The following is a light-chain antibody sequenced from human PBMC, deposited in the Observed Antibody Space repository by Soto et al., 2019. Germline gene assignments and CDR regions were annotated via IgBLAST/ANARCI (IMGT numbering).Light chain of an antibody. Sequence: EIVMTQSPATLYVSPGERATVSYRASQSVSSNLAWYQQKPGQAPRLVIYAASTRATGIPARFSGSGSGTELTLTISSLQSEDFAVYYGQQYNKWPRTFGQGTKVEIK. CDR1: QSVSSN. CDR2: AAS. V-gene: IGKV3-15*01. J-gene: IGKJ1*01. CDR3: QQYNKWPRT.